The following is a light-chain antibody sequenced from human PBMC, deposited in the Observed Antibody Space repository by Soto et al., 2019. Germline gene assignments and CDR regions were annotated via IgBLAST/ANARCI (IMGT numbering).Light chain of an antibody. CDR3: TSYRSSSALYV. Sequence: QSVLTQPASVSGSPGQSITISCTGTSSDVGGYKYVSWYQQHPGKAPKLMIFDVSNRPSGVSNRFSGSKSGNTAALNISALQAEDEADYYCTSYRSSSALYVFGTGTKVTVL. J-gene: IGLJ1*01. CDR1: SSDVGGYKY. CDR2: DVS. V-gene: IGLV2-14*01.